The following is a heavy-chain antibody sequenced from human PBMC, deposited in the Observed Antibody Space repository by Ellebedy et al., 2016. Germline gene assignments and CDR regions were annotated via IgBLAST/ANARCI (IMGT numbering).Heavy chain of an antibody. CDR3: ARGRAVAGGLEY. Sequence: GESLKISCAASGFTFSNYYMHWVRQTTDKRLEWVAAFGTAGDTYYSGSVQGRFTISREDAKNSLYLQMNSLRAGDTAVYYCARGRAVAGGLEYWGQGTLVTVSS. CDR2: FGTAGDT. V-gene: IGHV3-13*01. J-gene: IGHJ4*02. CDR1: GFTFSNYY. D-gene: IGHD6-19*01.